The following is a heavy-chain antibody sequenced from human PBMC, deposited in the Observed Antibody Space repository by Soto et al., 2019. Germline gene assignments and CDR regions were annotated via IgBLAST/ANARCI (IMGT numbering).Heavy chain of an antibody. V-gene: IGHV3-23*01. J-gene: IGHJ4*02. CDR1: GFTVSNFA. Sequence: PGGSLRLSCVASGFTVSNFAMSWVRQAPGEGLEWVSAISGSGDDTFYADSMKGRFTISRDNSKDTLYLQINSLRAEDTAVYYCANPIPKTGTTFGFWGQGTLVTVSS. CDR3: ANPIPKTGTTFGF. D-gene: IGHD1-1*01. CDR2: ISGSGDDT.